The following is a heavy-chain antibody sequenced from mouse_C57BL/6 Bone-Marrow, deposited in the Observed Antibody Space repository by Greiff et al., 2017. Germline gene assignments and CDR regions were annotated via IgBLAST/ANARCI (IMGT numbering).Heavy chain of an antibody. V-gene: IGHV1-62-2*01. J-gene: IGHJ2*01. CDR3: ARHERYYDYEGYFDY. D-gene: IGHD2-4*01. Sequence: VQLQQSGAELVKPGASVKLSCQASGYIFTEYTIHWVKQRSGQGLEWIGWFYPGSGSIKYNERFKDKATLTADKSSNTVYMELSRLTSEDSAVYFSARHERYYDYEGYFDYWGQGTTLTVSS. CDR2: FYPGSGSI. CDR1: GYIFTEYT.